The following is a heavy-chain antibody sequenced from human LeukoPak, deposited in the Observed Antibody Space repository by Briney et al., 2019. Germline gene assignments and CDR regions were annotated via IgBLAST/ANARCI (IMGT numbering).Heavy chain of an antibody. Sequence: GGSLRLSCAASGFTFSSYAMSWVRQAPGKGLEWVSAISGSGGSTYYADSVKGRFTISRDNSKNTLYLQMNSLRAEDTAVYHCAKEGMVRGVIRGGDFDYWGQGTLVTVSS. CDR1: GFTFSSYA. D-gene: IGHD3-10*01. CDR3: AKEGMVRGVIRGGDFDY. J-gene: IGHJ4*02. CDR2: ISGSGGST. V-gene: IGHV3-23*01.